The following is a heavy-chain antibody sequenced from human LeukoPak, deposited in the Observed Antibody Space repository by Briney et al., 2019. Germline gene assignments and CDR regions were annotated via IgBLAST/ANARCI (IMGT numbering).Heavy chain of an antibody. CDR2: IYYSGST. CDR1: GGSISSYY. CDR3: ARQGSMTRGGYWLDP. V-gene: IGHV4-59*08. J-gene: IGHJ5*02. Sequence: SETLSLTCTVSGGSISSYYWSWIRQPPGKGLEWIGYIYYSGSTNYNPSLKSRVTISVDTSKNQFSLKLTCVSAADTAVYYCARQGSMTRGGYWLDPWGRGTLVIVSS. D-gene: IGHD3-10*01.